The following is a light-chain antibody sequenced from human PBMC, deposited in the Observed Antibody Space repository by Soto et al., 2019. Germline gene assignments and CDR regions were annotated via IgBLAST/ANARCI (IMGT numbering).Light chain of an antibody. J-gene: IGLJ2*01. CDR1: SFNIGNNY. V-gene: IGLV1-51*01. Sequence: QSVLTQPPSVSAAPGQKVTISCSGSSFNIGNNYVSWYQQLPGTAPKLLIYDNNKRPSGITDRFSGSKSGTSATLGITGLQTGDEADYYCGTWDSSLSDVVFGGVTKVTVL. CDR3: GTWDSSLSDVV. CDR2: DNN.